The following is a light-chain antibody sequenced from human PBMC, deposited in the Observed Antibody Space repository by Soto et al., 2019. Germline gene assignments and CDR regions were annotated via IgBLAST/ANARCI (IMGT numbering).Light chain of an antibody. CDR2: DTS. J-gene: IGKJ1*01. V-gene: IGKV3-20*01. CDR3: QQYYSSPWT. Sequence: EIVLTQSPGTLSLSPGERATLSCRASQSVSSSYLAWYQQTPGQAPRLLVYDTSYRATGVPDRFSGSGSGTDFALTISKLEPEVSSVYYGQQYYSSPWTFDQGTKVEIK. CDR1: QSVSSSY.